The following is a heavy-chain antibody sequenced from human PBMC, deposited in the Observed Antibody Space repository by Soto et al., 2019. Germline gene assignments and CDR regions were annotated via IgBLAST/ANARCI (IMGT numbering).Heavy chain of an antibody. CDR1: GGSISSYY. CDR3: AAIYGSSQTSFDY. CDR2: IYYSGST. Sequence: PSETLSLTCTVSGGSISSYYWSWIRQPPGKGLEWIGYIYYSGSTNYNPSLKSRVTISVDTSKNQFSLKLSSVTAADTAVYYCAAIYGSSQTSFDYWGQGTLVTVSS. D-gene: IGHD3-10*01. J-gene: IGHJ4*02. V-gene: IGHV4-59*12.